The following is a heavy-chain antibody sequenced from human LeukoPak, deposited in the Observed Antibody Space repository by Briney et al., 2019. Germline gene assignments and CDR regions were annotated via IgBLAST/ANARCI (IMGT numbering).Heavy chain of an antibody. J-gene: IGHJ4*02. D-gene: IGHD1-26*01. CDR3: AREWELSNFDY. Sequence: ASVKVSCKASGYTFTGYYMHWVRQAPGQGLEWMGGIIPIFGTANYAQKFQGRVTITADKSTSTAYMELSRLRSDDTAVYYCAREWELSNFDYWGQGTLVTVSS. CDR1: GYTFTGYY. V-gene: IGHV1-69*06. CDR2: IIPIFGTA.